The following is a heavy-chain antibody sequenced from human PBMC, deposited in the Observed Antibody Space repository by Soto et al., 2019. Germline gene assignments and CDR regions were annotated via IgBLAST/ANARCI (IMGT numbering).Heavy chain of an antibody. J-gene: IGHJ5*02. V-gene: IGHV3-23*01. Sequence: EVQLLESGGDLVQPGGFLRLSCAASGFTLSSYAMSWVRQAPGKGLEWVSTFSGTGGDTYYTDSVKGRFTISRDESKNTLFLHMNSLRAADTAVYYCARGQRALITYGPFDPWGQGTLVTVSS. CDR2: FSGTGGDT. CDR3: ARGQRALITYGPFDP. CDR1: GFTLSSYA. D-gene: IGHD4-17*01.